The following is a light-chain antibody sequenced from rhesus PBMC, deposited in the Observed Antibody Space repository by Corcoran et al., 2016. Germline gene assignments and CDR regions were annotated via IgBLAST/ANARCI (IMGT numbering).Light chain of an antibody. Sequence: ETVVTQFPATLSLSPGERATLSCRASQSVGSNLAWYKQEPGQAPKLLISAASSRATGIPERFSGSGAGTECTLTISRLEAEDVGVYHCQQNKNWKTFGQGTKVEIK. J-gene: IGKJ1*01. CDR3: QQNKNWKT. CDR2: AAS. V-gene: IGKV3-42*01. CDR1: QSVGSN.